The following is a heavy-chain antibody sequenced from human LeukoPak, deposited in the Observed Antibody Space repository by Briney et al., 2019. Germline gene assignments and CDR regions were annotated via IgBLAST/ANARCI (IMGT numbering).Heavy chain of an antibody. CDR1: GFTFSSTW. CDR3: ARDVVAGHFDY. V-gene: IGHV3-7*01. J-gene: IGHJ4*02. Sequence: GGSLRLSCAASGFTFSSTWMSWVRQAPGKGLEWVANINQDGSEKNYVDSVKGRFTISRDNAKNSRYLQMNSLRVEDTAVYYCARDVVAGHFDYWGQGTLVTVSS. CDR2: INQDGSEK. D-gene: IGHD6-19*01.